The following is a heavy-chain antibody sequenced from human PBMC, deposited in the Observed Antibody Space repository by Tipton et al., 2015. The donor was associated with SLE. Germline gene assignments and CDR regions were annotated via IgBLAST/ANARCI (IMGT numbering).Heavy chain of an antibody. CDR1: GGSVSRGYYH. J-gene: IGHJ4*02. Sequence: TLSLTCSVSGGSVSRGYYHWTWIRQLPGRGLEWIGYIYSSGTTNYNPSLKSRVTISIDTSKNQFSLKLSSVTAADTAIYYCARANSGYWGQGTLVTVSS. CDR2: IYSSGTT. V-gene: IGHV4-61*01. CDR3: ARANSGY. D-gene: IGHD1-26*01.